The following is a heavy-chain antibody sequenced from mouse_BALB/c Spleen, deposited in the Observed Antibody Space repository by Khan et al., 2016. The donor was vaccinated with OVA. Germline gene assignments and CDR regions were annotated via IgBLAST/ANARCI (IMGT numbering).Heavy chain of an antibody. CDR3: AGGNDSGYYFDY. CDR2: IRYSGVT. V-gene: IGHV3-2*02. CDR1: GYSITSGYA. D-gene: IGHD2-13*01. J-gene: IGHJ2*01. Sequence: EVKLHESGPGLVKPSQSLSLTCTVTGYSITSGYAWNWIRQFPGNKLEWMGYIRYSGVTNYTPSLKSRTSITRDTSKNQFFLQLNSVTSEDTATYYCAGGNDSGYYFDYWGQGTTRTVSS.